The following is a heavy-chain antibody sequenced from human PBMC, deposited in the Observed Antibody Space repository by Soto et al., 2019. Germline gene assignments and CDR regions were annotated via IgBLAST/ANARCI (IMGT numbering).Heavy chain of an antibody. CDR3: ARYSSGWLLGGMDV. D-gene: IGHD6-19*01. CDR2: IYYSGST. CDR1: GGSISSYY. J-gene: IGHJ6*02. V-gene: IGHV4-59*01. Sequence: QVQLQESGPGLVKPSETLSLTCTVSGGSISSYYWSWIRQPPGKGLEWIGYIYYSGSTNYNPSLKSRVTISVDTSKNQFSLKLSSVTAADTAVYYCARYSSGWLLGGMDVWGQGTTVTVSS.